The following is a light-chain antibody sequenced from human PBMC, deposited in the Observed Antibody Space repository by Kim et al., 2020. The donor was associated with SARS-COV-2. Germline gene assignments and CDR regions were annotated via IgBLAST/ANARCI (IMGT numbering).Light chain of an antibody. V-gene: IGKV1-39*01. Sequence: DIQMTQSPSSLSASVGDRVTITCRATQGIRSYLNWYQQKPGKAPKLLISAASTLHGGVPSRFSGSGSETDFTLTISSLQPEDFATYYCQQSYSAPVTFGQGTKVDIK. CDR2: AAS. CDR3: QQSYSAPVT. CDR1: QGIRSY. J-gene: IGKJ1*01.